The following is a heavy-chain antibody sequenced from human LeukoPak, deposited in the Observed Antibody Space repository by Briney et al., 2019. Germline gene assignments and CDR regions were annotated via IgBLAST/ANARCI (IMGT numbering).Heavy chain of an antibody. V-gene: IGHV3-7*03. J-gene: IGHJ4*02. CDR3: AREGGNLPFDY. CDR2: IKQDGSEK. CDR1: QFTFSTYW. Sequence: GGSLRLSCAASQFTFSTYWMTWVRQTPGKGLEWVANIKQDGSEKYYVDSVKGRFTISRDNAKNSLYLQMNSLRAEDTALYYCAREGGNLPFDYWGQGTLVTVSS. D-gene: IGHD4-23*01.